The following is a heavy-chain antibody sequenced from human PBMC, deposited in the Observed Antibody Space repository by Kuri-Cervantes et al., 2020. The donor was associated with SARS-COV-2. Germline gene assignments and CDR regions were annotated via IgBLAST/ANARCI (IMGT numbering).Heavy chain of an antibody. CDR1: GGSLSGYY. D-gene: IGHD6-13*01. V-gene: IGHV4-34*01. CDR2: INHSGST. Sequence: SQTLSLTCAVYGGSLSGYYWSWIRQPPGKGLEWIGEINHSGSTYFNPSLKSRVTLSADRSKNQFSLNLTSVTAADTAVYYCARVDSSLTIDYWGQGTLVTVSS. J-gene: IGHJ4*02. CDR3: ARVDSSLTIDY.